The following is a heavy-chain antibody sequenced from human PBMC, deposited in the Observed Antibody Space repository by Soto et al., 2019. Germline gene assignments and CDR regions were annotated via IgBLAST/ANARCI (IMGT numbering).Heavy chain of an antibody. CDR3: ARATYNWNHEY. D-gene: IGHD1-20*01. CDR1: GYTFTNND. V-gene: IGHV1-8*01. J-gene: IGHJ4*02. CDR2: MNPGSGDT. Sequence: VKVSRKASGYTFTNNDVSWVRQATGQGLEWMGWMNPGSGDTGYAQKFQGRVTMTRDISIATAYMELNSLTSEDTAIYYWARATYNWNHEYWGQGTQVTVSS.